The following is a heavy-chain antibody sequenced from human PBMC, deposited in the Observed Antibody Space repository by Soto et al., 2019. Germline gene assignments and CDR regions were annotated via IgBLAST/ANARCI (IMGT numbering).Heavy chain of an antibody. CDR2: VSHDGRNT. CDR3: AKGGRQWLVKYDFND. D-gene: IGHD6-19*01. Sequence: VQLVESGGGVVQPGRSLRLSCAASGLTFSDYAIHWVRQAPDKGLEWVAVVSHDGRNTHYADSVKVRFTISTDSSKNTVSLEMTSRRAEDTAGYYCAKGGRQWLVKYDFNDWGHGALVTVSS. V-gene: IGHV3-30*18. J-gene: IGHJ4*01. CDR1: GLTFSDYA.